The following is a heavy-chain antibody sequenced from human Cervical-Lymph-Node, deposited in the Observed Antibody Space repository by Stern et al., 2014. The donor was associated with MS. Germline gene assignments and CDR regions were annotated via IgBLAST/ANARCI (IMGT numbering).Heavy chain of an antibody. CDR1: GFSLTTIGEG. CDR2: IYWDDDK. CDR3: AHSRVVLLRGVPFDY. J-gene: IGHJ4*02. D-gene: IGHD3-10*01. V-gene: IGHV2-5*02. Sequence: EESGPTLVKPTETLTLTCTFSGFSLTTIGEGVGWIRQPPGKALEWLAMIYWDDDKRYSPSLKSRLTIRKDTSKNHVVLTLTNMDPVDTATYYCAHSRVVLLRGVPFDYWGQGNLVTVSS.